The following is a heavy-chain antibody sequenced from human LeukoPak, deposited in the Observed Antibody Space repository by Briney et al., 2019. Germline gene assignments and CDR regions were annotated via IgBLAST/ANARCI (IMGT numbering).Heavy chain of an antibody. V-gene: IGHV4-39*01. J-gene: IGHJ4*02. CDR3: ARQTTGSYQWTFDY. CDR2: IYHSRTT. D-gene: IGHD3-10*01. CDR1: GGFISSSAHF. Sequence: SETLSLTCTVSGGFISSSAHFWGWIRQPPGKGLEWIGTIYHSRTTYYNPSLKSRVTISIDPSRNQFSLRLNSVTAADTAVYSCARQTTGSYQWTFDYWGQGTLVTVSS.